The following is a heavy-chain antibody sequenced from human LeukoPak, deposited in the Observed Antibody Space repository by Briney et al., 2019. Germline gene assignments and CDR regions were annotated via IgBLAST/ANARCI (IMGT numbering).Heavy chain of an antibody. Sequence: GGSLRLSCAASGFTFSNAWMSWVRQAPGKGLEWVGRIKSKTDGGTTDYAAPVKGRFTISRDDSKNTLYLQMNSLKTEDTAVYYCTTPHYDILTGYWLGAFDIWGQGTMVTVSS. CDR1: GFTFSNAW. CDR2: IKSKTDGGTT. V-gene: IGHV3-15*01. CDR3: TTPHYDILTGYWLGAFDI. D-gene: IGHD3-9*01. J-gene: IGHJ3*02.